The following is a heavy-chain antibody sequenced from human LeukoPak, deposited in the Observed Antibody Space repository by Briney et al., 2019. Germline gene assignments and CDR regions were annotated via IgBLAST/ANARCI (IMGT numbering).Heavy chain of an antibody. Sequence: SETLSLTCTVSGGSISSYYWSWLRQPPGKGLEWIGYIYYSGSTKYNPSLKSRATISVDTSKNQFSLRLSSVPAADTAVYYCAREAISRGWSKVNVPNWFDPWGQGTLVTVSS. J-gene: IGHJ5*02. D-gene: IGHD6-19*01. V-gene: IGHV4-59*01. CDR3: AREAISRGWSKVNVPNWFDP. CDR2: IYYSGST. CDR1: GGSISSYY.